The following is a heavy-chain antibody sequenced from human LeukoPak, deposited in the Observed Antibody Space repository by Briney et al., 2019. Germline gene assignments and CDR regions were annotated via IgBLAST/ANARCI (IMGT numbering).Heavy chain of an antibody. V-gene: IGHV3-33*06. CDR2: IGYDGSDK. CDR3: AKDKGGTSLSNWFAP. CDR1: GFTFSTSG. J-gene: IGHJ5*02. D-gene: IGHD2-15*01. Sequence: GTSLRLSCAASGFTFSTSGMHWVRQAPGKGLEWVAVIGYDGSDKFYLDFVKGRFTISRDNSKNTVYLQINSLRAEDTAVYYCAKDKGGTSLSNWFAPWGQGTLLTVSS.